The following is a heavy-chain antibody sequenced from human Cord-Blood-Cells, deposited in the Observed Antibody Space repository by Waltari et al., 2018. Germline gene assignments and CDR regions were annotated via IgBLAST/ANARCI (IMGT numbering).Heavy chain of an antibody. V-gene: IGHV4-31*03. CDR2: IYYSGST. D-gene: IGHD7-27*01. CDR1: GGSICSGGYY. CDR3: ARETHNWGPVFTFWYFDL. Sequence: QVQLQESGPGLVKPSQTLSLTCTVSGGSICSGGYYWSWIRQPPGKGLEWIGYIYYSGSTYYNPSLKSRVTISVDTSKNQFSLKLSSVTAADTAVYYCARETHNWGPVFTFWYFDLWGRGTLVTVSS. J-gene: IGHJ2*01.